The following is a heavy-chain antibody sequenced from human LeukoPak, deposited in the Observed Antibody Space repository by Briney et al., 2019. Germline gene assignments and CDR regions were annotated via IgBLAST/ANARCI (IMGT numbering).Heavy chain of an antibody. CDR2: LYSSGTT. CDR1: GFSVSIKY. J-gene: IGHJ3*02. V-gene: IGHV3-53*01. Sequence: GGSLRLSCAASGFSVSIKYMNWVRQAPGKVLDWVSILYSSGTTYYANSVKGRFTISRDNSENKLFLQMNSLRAEDTAVYYCARGGFGPSDALDIWGPGTMVTVSS. D-gene: IGHD3-10*01. CDR3: ARGGFGPSDALDI.